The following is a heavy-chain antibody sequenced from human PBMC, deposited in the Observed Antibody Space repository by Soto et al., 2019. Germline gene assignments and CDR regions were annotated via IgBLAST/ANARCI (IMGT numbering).Heavy chain of an antibody. CDR2: IYYSGNT. CDR3: ARERYEGSIDY. CDR1: GGSICSYY. V-gene: IGHV4-59*01. J-gene: IGHJ4*02. Sequence: SETLSLTYTVAGGSICSYYWSWIRQPPGKGLEWIGYIYYSGNTNYNPSLKSRVAISIDTSKNQFSLNLYSLTAADTAVYYCARERYEGSIDYWRQGTLVTVA. D-gene: IGHD2-2*01.